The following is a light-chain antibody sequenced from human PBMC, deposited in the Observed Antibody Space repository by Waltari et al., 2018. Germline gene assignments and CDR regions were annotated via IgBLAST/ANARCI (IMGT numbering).Light chain of an antibody. CDR1: NNNVGYER. CDR2: RNN. CDR3: SAWDRSLGAWV. Sequence: QAGLTQPPSVSKGLRQTATLTCTGDNNNVGYERATWLQQHQGHPPKLLFYRNNKRPSGISERFSASRSGSTASLTITGLQTEDEADYYCSAWDRSLGAWVFGGGTKLTVL. V-gene: IGLV10-54*04. J-gene: IGLJ3*02.